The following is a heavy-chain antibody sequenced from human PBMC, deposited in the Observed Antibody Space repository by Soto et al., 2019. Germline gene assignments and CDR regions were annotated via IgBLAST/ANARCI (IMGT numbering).Heavy chain of an antibody. D-gene: IGHD3-10*01. CDR3: ARETMDYYGSGSYPYYFDY. V-gene: IGHV3-66*01. Sequence: EVQLVESGGGLVQPGGSLRLSCAASGFTVNSNYMSWVRQAPGKGLEWVSVIYGDGTTYYADSVRGRFIISRDTSKNTLYLQMGSLRVEDTGVYSCARETMDYYGSGSYPYYFDYWGQGTLVTVSS. CDR1: GFTVNSNY. CDR2: IYGDGTT. J-gene: IGHJ4*02.